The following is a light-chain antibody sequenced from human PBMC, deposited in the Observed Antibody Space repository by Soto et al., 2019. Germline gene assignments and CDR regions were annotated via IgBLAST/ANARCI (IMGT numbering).Light chain of an antibody. J-gene: IGLJ2*01. CDR3: QTWGTGVV. Sequence: QPVLTQSPSASASPGASVKLTCTLTSAYSSYAVAWHQQQPEKGPRFLMRLNNDGTHTKGDGIPDRFSGSSFGAERYLTISSLQSEDGADYYCQTWGTGVVFGGGTQLTVL. CDR2: LNNDGTH. CDR1: SAYSSYA. V-gene: IGLV4-69*01.